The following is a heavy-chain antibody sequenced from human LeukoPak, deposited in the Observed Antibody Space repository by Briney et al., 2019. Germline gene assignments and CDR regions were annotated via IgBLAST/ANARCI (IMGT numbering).Heavy chain of an antibody. D-gene: IGHD2-2*02. CDR3: ARYCSSTSCYKPP. CDR1: GGSISSGGYS. J-gene: IGHJ5*02. Sequence: SQTLSLTCTVSGGSISSGGYSWTWIRQPPGKGLEWIGYIYQSGSTYYNPSLKSRVTISVDRSKNQFSLKLSSVTAEDTAVYYCARYCSSTSCYKPPWGQGTLVTVSS. CDR2: IYQSGST. V-gene: IGHV4-30-2*01.